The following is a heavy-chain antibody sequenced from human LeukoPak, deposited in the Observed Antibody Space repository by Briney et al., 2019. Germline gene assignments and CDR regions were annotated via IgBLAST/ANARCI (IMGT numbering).Heavy chain of an antibody. Sequence: ASVKVSCKASGYTFTGYYMHWVRQAPGQGLEWMGWINPNSGGTNYAQKFQGRVTMTRDRSISTAYMELSRLRSDDTAVYYCARVTYYYDSSGQYQSGWFDPWGQGTLVTVSS. J-gene: IGHJ5*02. CDR3: ARVTYYYDSSGQYQSGWFDP. V-gene: IGHV1-2*02. D-gene: IGHD3-22*01. CDR2: INPNSGGT. CDR1: GYTFTGYY.